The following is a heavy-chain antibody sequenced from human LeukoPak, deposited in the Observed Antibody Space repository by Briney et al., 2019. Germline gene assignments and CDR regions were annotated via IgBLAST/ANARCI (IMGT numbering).Heavy chain of an antibody. Sequence: ASVKVSCKASGYTFTSYAMHWMRQAPGQRLEWMGWINAGNGNTKYSQKFQGRVTITRDTSASTAYMELSSLRSEDTAVYYCAHQEDCSSTSCYAGWFDPWGQGTLVTVSS. CDR1: GYTFTSYA. D-gene: IGHD2-2*01. V-gene: IGHV1-3*01. J-gene: IGHJ5*02. CDR2: INAGNGNT. CDR3: AHQEDCSSTSCYAGWFDP.